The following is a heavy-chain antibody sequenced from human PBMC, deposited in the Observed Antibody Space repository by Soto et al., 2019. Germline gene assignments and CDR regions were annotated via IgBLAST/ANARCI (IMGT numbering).Heavy chain of an antibody. CDR1: GGSIRSGGYY. D-gene: IGHD6-19*01. J-gene: IGHJ5*02. CDR2: IYYRGNT. V-gene: IGHV4-31*02. Sequence: LSLPCTVSGGSIRSGGYYWSWVRQNPRRGLEWIGNIYYRGNTYYNPSLKSRLTISVDTSKNQFSLTLNSVTPEDTAVYYCARDTLGGSGWYGHGINNWFDPWGQGTLVTVSS. CDR3: ARDTLGGSGWYGHGINNWFDP.